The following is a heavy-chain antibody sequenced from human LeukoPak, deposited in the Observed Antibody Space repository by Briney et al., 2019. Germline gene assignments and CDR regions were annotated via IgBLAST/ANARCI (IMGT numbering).Heavy chain of an antibody. CDR3: ARGHVLLWFGEGNYYGMDV. CDR1: GFTVSSNY. V-gene: IGHV3-23*01. D-gene: IGHD3-10*01. Sequence: GGSLRLSCAASGFTVSSNYMSWVRQAPGKGLEWVSAISGSGGSTYYADSVKGRFTISRDNSKNSLYLQMNSLRAEDTAVYYCARGHVLLWFGEGNYYGMDVWGQGTTVTVSS. J-gene: IGHJ6*02. CDR2: ISGSGGST.